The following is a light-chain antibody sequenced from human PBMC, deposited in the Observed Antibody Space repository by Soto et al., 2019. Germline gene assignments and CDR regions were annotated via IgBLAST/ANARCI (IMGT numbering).Light chain of an antibody. CDR1: SSDVGGYNY. J-gene: IGLJ1*01. CDR2: DVS. CDR3: ISYTSSNTRYV. Sequence: QSVLTQPASVSGSPGQSITISCTGTSSDVGGYNYVSWYQQHPGKAPKLMIYDVSSRPSGVSYRFSGSKSGNTASLTISGLQAEDEADYYCISYTSSNTRYVFGTGTKLTVL. V-gene: IGLV2-14*01.